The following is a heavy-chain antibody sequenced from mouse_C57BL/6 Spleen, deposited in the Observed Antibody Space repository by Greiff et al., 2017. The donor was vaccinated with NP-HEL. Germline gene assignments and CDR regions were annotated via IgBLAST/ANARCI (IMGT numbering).Heavy chain of an antibody. Sequence: VQLQQSGAELVRPGASVTLSCKASGYTFTDYEMHWVKQTPVHGLEWIGAIDPETGGTAYNQKFKGKAILTADKSSSTAYMELRSLTSEDSAVYYCTRSQLLLLDYWGQGTTLTVSS. CDR3: TRSQLLLLDY. CDR2: IDPETGGT. V-gene: IGHV1-15*01. J-gene: IGHJ2*01. CDR1: GYTFTDYE. D-gene: IGHD1-1*01.